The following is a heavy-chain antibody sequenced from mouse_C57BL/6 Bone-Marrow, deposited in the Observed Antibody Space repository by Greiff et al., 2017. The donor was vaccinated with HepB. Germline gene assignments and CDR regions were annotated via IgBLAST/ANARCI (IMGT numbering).Heavy chain of an antibody. D-gene: IGHD1-1*01. Sequence: VKLVESGAELARPGASVKLSCKASGYTFTSYGISWVKQRTGQGLEWIGEIYPRSGNTYYNEKFKGKATLTADKSSSTAYMELRSLTSEDSAVYFCARWGGYGSSYSFDYWGQGTTLTVSS. CDR3: ARWGGYGSSYSFDY. V-gene: IGHV1-81*01. J-gene: IGHJ2*01. CDR1: GYTFTSYG. CDR2: IYPRSGNT.